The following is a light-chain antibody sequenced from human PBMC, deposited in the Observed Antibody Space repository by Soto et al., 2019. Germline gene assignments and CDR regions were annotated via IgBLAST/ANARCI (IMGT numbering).Light chain of an antibody. CDR2: DAS. V-gene: IGKV3-11*01. Sequence: EIVLTHSPATLSLSPGERATLSCRASQSVSSYLAWYQQKPGQAPRLLIYDASTRATGIPARFSGSGSGTDFTLTISSLQPEDFAVYCCQQRSNWPLTFGGGTKVDNK. CDR3: QQRSNWPLT. CDR1: QSVSSY. J-gene: IGKJ4*01.